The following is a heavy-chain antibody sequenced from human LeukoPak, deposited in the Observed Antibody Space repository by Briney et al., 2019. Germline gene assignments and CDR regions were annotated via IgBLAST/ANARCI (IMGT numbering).Heavy chain of an antibody. V-gene: IGHV3-64D*06. CDR3: VRGTGY. Sequence: GGSLRLSCSVSGFTFSTYVMHWVRQAPGKGLEYVSAISSNGDNTYYADSVKGRFTISRDNSKNTLYLQMSSLRPDDTAVYFCVRGTGYWGQGTLVTASS. CDR2: ISSNGDNT. CDR1: GFTFSTYV. J-gene: IGHJ4*02.